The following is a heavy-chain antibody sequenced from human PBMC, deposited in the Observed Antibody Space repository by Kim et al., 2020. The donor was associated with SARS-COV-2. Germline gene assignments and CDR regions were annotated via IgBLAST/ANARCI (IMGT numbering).Heavy chain of an antibody. CDR2: ITTGGGV. J-gene: IGHJ5*01. D-gene: IGHD1-26*01. Sequence: GGPLRLSCAASGFTFSSYEMNWVRQAPGEGLEWISHITTGGGVYYADSVKGRFTTSRDNAKNSLYLQMNTLRAEDTAIYYCATEVVGPPGWFDSWGQGTL. V-gene: IGHV3-48*03. CDR1: GFTFSSYE. CDR3: ATEVVGPPGWFDS.